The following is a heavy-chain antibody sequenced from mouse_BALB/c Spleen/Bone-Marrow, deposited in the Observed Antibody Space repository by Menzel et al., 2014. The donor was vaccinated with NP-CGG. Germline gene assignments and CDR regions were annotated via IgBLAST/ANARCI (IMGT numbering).Heavy chain of an antibody. CDR3: ARRFTTGVTTGAMDY. J-gene: IGHJ4*01. V-gene: IGHV5-6-2*01. D-gene: IGHD1-1*01. CDR1: GFTFSSYY. CDR2: INSNGGGT. Sequence: EVKLVESGGGLVKLGGSLQLSCAASGFTFSSYYMSWVRQTPEKRLELVAAINSNGGGTYYPDTVKGRFTISRDNAKNTLYLQMSSLRSEDTALYYCARRFTTGVTTGAMDYWGQGTSVTGPS.